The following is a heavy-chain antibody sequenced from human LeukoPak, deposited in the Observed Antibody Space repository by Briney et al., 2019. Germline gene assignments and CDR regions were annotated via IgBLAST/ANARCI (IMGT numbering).Heavy chain of an antibody. D-gene: IGHD6-19*01. CDR3: ANDLALAGTGGGFDV. CDR2: ISGDGDKA. V-gene: IGHV3-23*01. Sequence: GGSLRLSCAASGFTFTTYVINWVRQAPGKGLEWLTGISGDGDKAFYSDSVKCRFTISSDNSKNTVSLQMTSLSAEATALYYCANDLALAGTGGGFDVWGQGTGVAVSS. J-gene: IGHJ3*01. CDR1: GFTFTTYV.